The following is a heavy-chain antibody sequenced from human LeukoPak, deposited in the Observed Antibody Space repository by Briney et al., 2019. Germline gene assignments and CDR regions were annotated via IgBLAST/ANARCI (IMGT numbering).Heavy chain of an antibody. CDR3: AKRIGGVNSFDH. J-gene: IGHJ4*02. V-gene: IGHV3-23*01. CDR2: ISGSSDTT. D-gene: IGHD3-16*01. Sequence: GGSLRLSCADSGFTFSSYAMSWVRQAPGKGLGWVSVISGSSDTTYYADSVKGRFIISRDNSKNTLYLQMNSLRAEDTAVYYCAKRIGGVNSFDHWGQGTLVTVSS. CDR1: GFTFSSYA.